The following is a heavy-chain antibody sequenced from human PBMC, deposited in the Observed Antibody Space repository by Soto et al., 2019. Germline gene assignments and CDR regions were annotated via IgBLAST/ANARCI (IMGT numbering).Heavy chain of an antibody. D-gene: IGHD3-16*02. Sequence: PGGSLRLSCAAFGFTFSSYSIHWVRQAPCKGLEWVAVISYDGSNKYYADSVKGRFTISRDNSKNTLYLQMNSLRAEDTAVYYCARGRYSTPWSAGFDPWGQGTLVAVSS. J-gene: IGHJ5*02. V-gene: IGHV3-30-3*01. CDR2: ISYDGSNK. CDR3: ARGRYSTPWSAGFDP. CDR1: GFTFSSYS.